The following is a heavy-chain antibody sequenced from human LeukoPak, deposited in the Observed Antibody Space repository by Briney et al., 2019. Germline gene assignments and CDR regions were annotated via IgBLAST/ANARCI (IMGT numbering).Heavy chain of an antibody. D-gene: IGHD3-16*01. CDR3: ALGQTRALSYGSGTYAYYLDY. J-gene: IGHJ4*02. CDR1: GYTFTSYD. CDR2: MNPNSGNS. V-gene: IGHV1-8*01. Sequence: ASVKVSCKASGYTFTSYDINWVRQATGQGLEWMGWMNPNSGNSGYAQKFQGRVTMTRNSSITTAYMEVSSLRSEDTAVYYGALGQTRALSYGSGTYAYYLDYCGQGTLVNDSS.